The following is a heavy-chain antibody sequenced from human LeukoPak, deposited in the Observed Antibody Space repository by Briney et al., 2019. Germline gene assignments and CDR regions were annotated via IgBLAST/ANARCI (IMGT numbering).Heavy chain of an antibody. Sequence: SETLSLTCTVSGGSISSYYWSWIRQPPGKGLEWIGYIYYSGSTNYNPSLKSRVTISVDTSENQFSLKLSSVTAADTAVYYCAGSSTYSSGYYRFDYWGQGTLVTVSS. V-gene: IGHV4-59*01. J-gene: IGHJ4*02. D-gene: IGHD3-22*01. CDR1: GGSISSYY. CDR3: AGSSTYSSGYYRFDY. CDR2: IYYSGST.